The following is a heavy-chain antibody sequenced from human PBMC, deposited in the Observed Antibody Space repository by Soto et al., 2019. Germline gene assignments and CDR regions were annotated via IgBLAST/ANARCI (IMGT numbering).Heavy chain of an antibody. V-gene: IGHV5-51*01. CDR1: GYTFTNYW. D-gene: IGHD1-1*01. J-gene: IGHJ3*02. Sequence: GESLKISCKGSGYTFTNYWIAWVRQMPGKGLEWMGIIYPGDSDTRYSPSFKGQVTISADKSISTAYLQWSSLKASDTAMYYCARSATGLNDAFDIWGQGTMVTVSS. CDR3: ARSATGLNDAFDI. CDR2: IYPGDSDT.